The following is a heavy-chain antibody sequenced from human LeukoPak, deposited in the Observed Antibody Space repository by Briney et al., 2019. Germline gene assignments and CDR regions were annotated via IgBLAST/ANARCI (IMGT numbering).Heavy chain of an antibody. D-gene: IGHD3-10*01. CDR1: GFTFSSYS. Sequence: GALRLSCAASGFTFSSYSMNWVRQAPGKGLEWVSSISSSSSYIYYADSVKGRFTISRDNAKNSLYLQMNSLRAEDTAVYYCARDANHYYGSWSYEVDYWGQGTLVTVSS. V-gene: IGHV3-21*01. J-gene: IGHJ4*02. CDR3: ARDANHYYGSWSYEVDY. CDR2: ISSSSSYI.